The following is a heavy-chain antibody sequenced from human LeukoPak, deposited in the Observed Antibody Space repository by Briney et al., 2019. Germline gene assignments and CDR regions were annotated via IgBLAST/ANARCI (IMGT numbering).Heavy chain of an antibody. D-gene: IGHD3-10*01. CDR3: ELNSMVRGVMFDY. J-gene: IGHJ4*02. CDR2: IYHIGGA. CDR1: VYSISSGYY. V-gene: IGHV4-38-2*02. Sequence: SETLSLTCTVSVYSISSGYYWGWIGQPPGKGLEGIGIIYHIGGAYSNPTLRSPVSISVDTSKNKFSLSLSSGSAAATAVYYCELNSMVRGVMFDYWGQGTLVTVSS.